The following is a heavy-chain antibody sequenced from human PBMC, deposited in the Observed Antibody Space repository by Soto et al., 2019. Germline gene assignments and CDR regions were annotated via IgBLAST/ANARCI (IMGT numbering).Heavy chain of an antibody. D-gene: IGHD2-21*01. CDR3: ARPYPNMDWFDP. Sequence: GGSLRLSCAASGFTFSDYYMSWIRQAPGKGLEWVSYISSSGSTIYYADSVKGRFTISRDNAKNSLHLQMNSLRAEDTAVYYCARPYPNMDWFDPWGQGTLVTVSS. CDR2: ISSSGSTI. J-gene: IGHJ5*02. CDR1: GFTFSDYY. V-gene: IGHV3-11*01.